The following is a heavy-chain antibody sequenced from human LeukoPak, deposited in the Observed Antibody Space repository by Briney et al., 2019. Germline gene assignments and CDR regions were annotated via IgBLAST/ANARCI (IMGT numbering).Heavy chain of an antibody. CDR3: VRDPPSCGGDCYRPGPFDY. CDR1: GFTFSSYG. CDR2: IWYDRSNK. Sequence: GGSLRLSCAASGFTFSSYGMHWVRQAPGKGLEWVAVIWYDRSNKYYADSVKGRFTISRDNSKNTLYLQMNSLRAEDTAVYYCVRDPPSCGGDCYRPGPFDYWGQGTLVTASS. J-gene: IGHJ4*02. V-gene: IGHV3-33*01. D-gene: IGHD2-21*02.